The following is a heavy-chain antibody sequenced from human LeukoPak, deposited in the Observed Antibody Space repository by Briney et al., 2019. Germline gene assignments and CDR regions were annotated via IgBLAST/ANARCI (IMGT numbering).Heavy chain of an antibody. CDR3: ARPLTGAFDY. CDR2: INHSGST. D-gene: IGHD7-27*01. V-gene: IGHV4-34*01. Sequence: PSETLSLTCAVYGGSFSGHYWSWIRQPPGKGLEWIGEINHSGSTNYNPSLKSRVTISVDTSKNQFSLKLSSVTAADTAVYYCARPLTGAFDYWGQGTLVTVSS. CDR1: GGSFSGHY. J-gene: IGHJ4*02.